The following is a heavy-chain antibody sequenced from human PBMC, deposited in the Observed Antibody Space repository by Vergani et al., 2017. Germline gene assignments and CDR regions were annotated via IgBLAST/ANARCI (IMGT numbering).Heavy chain of an antibody. CDR3: AREMSNEGFDY. V-gene: IGHV3-21*01. Sequence: EVQLVESGGGLVNPGGCLTPFCVASGFSLSTYTFNWVRQAPGGGLEWVSSLNKNNYYSYYADSVKGRFTISRDNAKNSLFLQMSSLKVEDTGVYYCAREMSNEGFDYWGQGTRVTVS. CDR2: LNKNNYYS. J-gene: IGHJ4*02. CDR1: GFSLSTYT. D-gene: IGHD4-11*01.